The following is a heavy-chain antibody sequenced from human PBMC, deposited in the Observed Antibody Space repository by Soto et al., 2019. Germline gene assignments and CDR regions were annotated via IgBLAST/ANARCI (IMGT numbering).Heavy chain of an antibody. D-gene: IGHD3-22*01. CDR2: IIPIFGTA. V-gene: IGHV1-69*13. CDR1: GGTFSSYA. J-gene: IGHJ6*02. Sequence: SVKVSCKASGGTFSSYAISWVRQAPGQGLGWMGGIIPIFGTANYAQKFQGRVTITADESTSTAYMELSSLRSEDTAVYYCARDLKRYYDSSGYGYYYYGMDVWGQGTTVTSP. CDR3: ARDLKRYYDSSGYGYYYYGMDV.